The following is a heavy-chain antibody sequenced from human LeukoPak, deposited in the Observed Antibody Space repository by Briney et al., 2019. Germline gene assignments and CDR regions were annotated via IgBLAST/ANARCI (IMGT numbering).Heavy chain of an antibody. CDR1: GYTFNRYG. V-gene: IGHV1-18*01. CDR2: ISGSNGNT. Sequence: ASVKVSCKASGYTFNRYGISWVRQAPGQGLEWIGWISGSNGNTNYAQRFQGRVTMTTDSSTSTAYMELRSLRSDDTAVYYCARDQRAYYYDSSGLTDYWGQGTLVTVSS. D-gene: IGHD3-22*01. J-gene: IGHJ4*02. CDR3: ARDQRAYYYDSSGLTDY.